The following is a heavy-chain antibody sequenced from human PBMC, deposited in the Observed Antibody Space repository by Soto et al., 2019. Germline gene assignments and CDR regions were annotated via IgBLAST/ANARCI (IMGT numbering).Heavy chain of an antibody. CDR1: GGSISSGDYY. V-gene: IGHV4-30-4*01. D-gene: IGHD4-4*01. Sequence: SETLSLTCTVSGGSISSGDYYWSWIRQPPGKGLEWIGYIYYSGSTYYNPSLKSRVTISVDTSKNQFSLKLSSVTAADTAVYYCAREPGNGISDYWGQGTLVTVS. J-gene: IGHJ4*02. CDR2: IYYSGST. CDR3: AREPGNGISDY.